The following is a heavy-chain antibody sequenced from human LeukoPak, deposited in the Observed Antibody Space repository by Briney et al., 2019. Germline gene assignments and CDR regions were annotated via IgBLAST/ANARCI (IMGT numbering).Heavy chain of an antibody. J-gene: IGHJ4*02. V-gene: IGHV1-69*04. D-gene: IGHD6-19*01. Sequence: SVKVSCKASGGTFSSYAISWVRQAPGQGLEWMGRIIPILGIANYAQKFQGRVTITADKSTSTAYMELSSLRSEDTAVYYCARDYIAVAGTRFGYWGQGTLVTVSS. CDR2: IIPILGIA. CDR3: ARDYIAVAGTRFGY. CDR1: GGTFSSYA.